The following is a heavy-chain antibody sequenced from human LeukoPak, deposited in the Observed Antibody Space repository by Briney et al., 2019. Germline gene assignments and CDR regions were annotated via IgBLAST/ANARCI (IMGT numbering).Heavy chain of an antibody. CDR1: GFTFSSYA. CDR3: ARGYDSSGWAY. CDR2: ISYDGSNK. D-gene: IGHD3-22*01. J-gene: IGHJ4*02. V-gene: IGHV3-30*04. Sequence: PGGSLRLSCAASGFTFSSYAMHWVRQAPGKGLEWVAVISYDGSNKYYADSVKGRFTISRDNSKNTLYLQMNSLRAEDTAVYYCARGYDSSGWAYWGQGTRVTVSS.